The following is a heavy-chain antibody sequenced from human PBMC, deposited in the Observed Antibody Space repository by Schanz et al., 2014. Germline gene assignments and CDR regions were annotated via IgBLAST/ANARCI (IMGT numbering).Heavy chain of an antibody. Sequence: QVQLVESGGGVVQFGRSLRLSCVASGFTFSSYGMHWVRQPAGKGLEWVAVIWNNGVTNYYADSVRGRFTISRDRFQNTLYLRMSSLRAEDTAVYYCARPRFDYGEVDYWGQGTLVTVSS. CDR3: ARPRFDYGEVDY. J-gene: IGHJ4*02. CDR2: IWNNGVTN. V-gene: IGHV3-33*01. D-gene: IGHD4-17*01. CDR1: GFTFSSYG.